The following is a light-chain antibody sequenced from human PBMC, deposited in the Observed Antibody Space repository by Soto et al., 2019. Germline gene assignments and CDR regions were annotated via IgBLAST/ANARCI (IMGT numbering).Light chain of an antibody. CDR2: DAS. V-gene: IGKV3-11*01. CDR1: QSISNY. Sequence: EIVLTQSPGTLSLSPGERATSSCRARQSISNYLAGYQHKPGQAPRLLIYDASKRASGAPARFSGSGSGTDYTLTISSLEPEDFAVYYCQQRSQWPPLTFGGGTAVEIK. CDR3: QQRSQWPPLT. J-gene: IGKJ4*01.